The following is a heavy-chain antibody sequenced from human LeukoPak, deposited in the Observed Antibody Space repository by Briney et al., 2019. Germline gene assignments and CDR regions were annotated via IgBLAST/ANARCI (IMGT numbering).Heavy chain of an antibody. D-gene: IGHD1-26*01. J-gene: IGHJ4*02. V-gene: IGHV3-48*03. CDR1: GFTFSSYA. Sequence: GGSLRLSCAASGFTFSSYAMNWVRQSPGKGLEWVSYISFSGSSIYYADSVKGRFTISRDNAKNSLYLQMNSLRAEDTAVYYCARAVSGSCLFDYWGQGTLVTVSS. CDR3: ARAVSGSCLFDY. CDR2: ISFSGSSI.